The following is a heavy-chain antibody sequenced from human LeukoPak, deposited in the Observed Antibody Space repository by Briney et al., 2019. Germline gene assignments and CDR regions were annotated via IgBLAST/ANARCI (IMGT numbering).Heavy chain of an antibody. D-gene: IGHD2-2*01. CDR3: ARGGDIVVVPAANSPSDRYGMDV. V-gene: IGHV4-39*07. CDR2: INHSGST. CDR1: GGSISSNSYY. Sequence: SETLSLTCTVSGGSISSNSYYWSWIRQPPGKGLEWIGEINHSGSTNYNPSLKSRVTISVDTSKNQFSLKLSSVTAADTAVYYCARGGDIVVVPAANSPSDRYGMDVWGQGTTVTVSS. J-gene: IGHJ6*02.